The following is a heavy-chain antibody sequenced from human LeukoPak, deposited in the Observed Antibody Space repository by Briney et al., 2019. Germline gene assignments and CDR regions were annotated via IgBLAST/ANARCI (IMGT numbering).Heavy chain of an antibody. V-gene: IGHV3-33*01. Sequence: GRSLRLSCAASGFTFNSYGIHWVRQAPGKGLEWVAFIWYDGSNKYYADSVNGRFTISRDNSKNTLYLQMNSLRAEDTAVYYCARARTTRGFDYWGQGTLVTVSS. J-gene: IGHJ4*02. CDR2: IWYDGSNK. D-gene: IGHD4-17*01. CDR3: ARARTTRGFDY. CDR1: GFTFNSYG.